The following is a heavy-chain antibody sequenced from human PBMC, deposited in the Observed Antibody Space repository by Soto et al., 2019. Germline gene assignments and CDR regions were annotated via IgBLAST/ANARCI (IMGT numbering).Heavy chain of an antibody. V-gene: IGHV3-33*01. CDR2: IWSDGSDR. CDR3: ARGGSGTWNFDL. Sequence: QVQLVESGGGVVQPGRSLRLSCAASGFTFSTSGMHWVRQAPGKGLQWVAVIWSDGSDRYYADSVKGRFTISRDNSKNTLYLQMNSLRAEDTAVYYCARGGSGTWNFDLWGRGTLVTVSS. CDR1: GFTFSTSG. J-gene: IGHJ2*01. D-gene: IGHD3-10*01.